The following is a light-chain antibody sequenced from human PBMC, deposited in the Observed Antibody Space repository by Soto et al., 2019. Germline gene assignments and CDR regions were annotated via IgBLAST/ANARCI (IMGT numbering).Light chain of an antibody. CDR3: LHYYNYPRT. CDR2: GAS. CDR1: QSVSRN. V-gene: IGKV3-15*01. Sequence: EVVMTQSPATLSVSPAEGATLSCRASQSVSRNLAWYQQQPGQAPRLLIYGASTRATGIPVRFSGSGSGTEFTLTISSLQPEDFATYYCLHYYNYPRTFGQGTKVDNK. J-gene: IGKJ1*01.